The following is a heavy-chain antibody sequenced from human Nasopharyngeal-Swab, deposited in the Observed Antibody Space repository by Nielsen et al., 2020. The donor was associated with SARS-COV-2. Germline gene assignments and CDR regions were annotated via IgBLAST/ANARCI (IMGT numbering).Heavy chain of an antibody. CDR3: ARGYCSSGSCYAKHYGMDV. V-gene: IGHV3-21*01. CDR2: ISSSSSDI. J-gene: IGHJ6*02. Sequence: GESLKISCVDSGFRDYSMNWVRQAPGKGLEWVSSISSSSSDIYYADSVKGRFTISRDSAKNSLYLQMNNLRAEDTAVYCCARGYCSSGSCYAKHYGMDVWGQGTTVTVSS. CDR1: GFRDYS. D-gene: IGHD2-15*01.